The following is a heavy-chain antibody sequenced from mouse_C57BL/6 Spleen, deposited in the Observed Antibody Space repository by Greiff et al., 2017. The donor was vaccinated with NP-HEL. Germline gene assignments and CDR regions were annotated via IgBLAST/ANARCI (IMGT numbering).Heavy chain of an antibody. CDR2: ISDGGSYT. V-gene: IGHV5-4*01. Sequence: DVMLVESGGGLVKPGGSLKLSCAASGFTFSSYAMSWVRQTPEKRLEWVATISDGGSYTYYPDNVKGRFTISRDNAKNNLYLQMSHLKSEDTAMYYCARDQNYDGPFDYRVQGTTLTVSS. J-gene: IGHJ2*01. CDR1: GFTFSSYA. CDR3: ARDQNYDGPFDY. D-gene: IGHD2-3*01.